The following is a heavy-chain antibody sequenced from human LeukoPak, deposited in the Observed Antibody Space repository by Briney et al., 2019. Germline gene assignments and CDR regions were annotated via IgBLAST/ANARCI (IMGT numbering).Heavy chain of an antibody. CDR3: ARDTYTTVTAMDV. D-gene: IGHD4-17*01. CDR1: GYTFTSYG. V-gene: IGHV1-18*01. Sequence: ALVKVSCKASGYTFTSYGISWVRQAPGQGLEWMGWISAYNGKTDYPQNLQGRVTLTTDTSTSMAYMELRSLRSDDTAVYYCARDTYTTVTAMDVWGKGTTVTVSS. J-gene: IGHJ6*03. CDR2: ISAYNGKT.